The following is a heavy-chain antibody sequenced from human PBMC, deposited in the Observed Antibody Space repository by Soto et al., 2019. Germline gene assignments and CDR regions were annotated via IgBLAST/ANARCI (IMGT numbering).Heavy chain of an antibody. V-gene: IGHV3-33*01. Sequence: LRLSCAASGFTFSSYGMHWVRQAPGKGLEWVAVIWYDGSNKYYADSVKGRFTTSRDNSKNTLYLQMNSLSAGDTAVYYCAIGGGQIYYSGMDVWGQGTTVTVSS. CDR1: GFTFSSYG. J-gene: IGHJ6*02. D-gene: IGHD3-3*01. CDR2: IWYDGSNK. CDR3: AIGGGQIYYSGMDV.